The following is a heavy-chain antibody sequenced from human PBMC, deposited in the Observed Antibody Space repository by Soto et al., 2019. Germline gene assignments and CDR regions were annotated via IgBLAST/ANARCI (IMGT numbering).Heavy chain of an antibody. Sequence: GGSLRLSXAASGFMFSAYTMNWVRQAPGKGLEWLSSISSDSDHIDYADSVRGRFTVSGDNARKSLYLQMDSLGAEDTGVYYCATPYYYNHWGPGTLVTVSS. CDR3: ATPYYYNH. CDR2: ISSDSDHI. J-gene: IGHJ5*02. V-gene: IGHV3-21*01. CDR1: GFMFSAYT. D-gene: IGHD3-22*01.